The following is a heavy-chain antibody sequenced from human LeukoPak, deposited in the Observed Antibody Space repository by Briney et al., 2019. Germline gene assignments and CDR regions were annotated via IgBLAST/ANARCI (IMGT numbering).Heavy chain of an antibody. Sequence: GGSLRLPCAASGFTFSSYEMNWVRQAPGKGLEWVSYISSSGSTIYYADSVKGRFTISRDNAKNSLYLQMNSLRAEDTAVYYCARDIKATAEGDYWGQGTLVTVSS. CDR3: ARDIKATAEGDY. V-gene: IGHV3-48*03. CDR2: ISSSGSTI. D-gene: IGHD5-12*01. J-gene: IGHJ4*02. CDR1: GFTFSSYE.